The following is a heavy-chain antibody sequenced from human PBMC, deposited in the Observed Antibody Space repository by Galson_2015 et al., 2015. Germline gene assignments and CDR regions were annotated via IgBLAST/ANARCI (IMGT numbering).Heavy chain of an antibody. V-gene: IGHV1-69*13. CDR3: ARVILSVWSGYSLPY. D-gene: IGHD3-3*01. CDR2: IIPIFGT. J-gene: IGHJ4*02. Sequence: SVKVSCKASGGTFSSYFVTWVRQAPGQGFEWMGGIIPIFGTNYTQKFQGRVTISADESTTTSYMELTSLRSEDTAVYYCARVILSVWSGYSLPYWGQGTLVTVSS. CDR1: GGTFSSYF.